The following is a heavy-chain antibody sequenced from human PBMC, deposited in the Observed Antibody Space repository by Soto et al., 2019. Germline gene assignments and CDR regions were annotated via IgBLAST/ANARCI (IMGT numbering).Heavy chain of an antibody. V-gene: IGHV3-30*03. CDR1: GFTFSSYG. D-gene: IGHD2-2*01. Sequence: LRLSCAASGFTFSSYGMHWVRQAPGKGLEWVAVISYDGSNKYYADSVKGRFTISRDNSKNTLYLQMSSLRAEDTAVYYCTTDQVVSYYYYYYGMDVWGQGTTVTVSS. J-gene: IGHJ6*02. CDR3: TTDQVVSYYYYYYGMDV. CDR2: ISYDGSNK.